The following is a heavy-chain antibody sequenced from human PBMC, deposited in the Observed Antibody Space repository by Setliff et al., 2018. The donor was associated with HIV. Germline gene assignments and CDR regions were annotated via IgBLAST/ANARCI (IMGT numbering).Heavy chain of an antibody. CDR1: GGSISNHY. J-gene: IGHJ6*03. CDR3: ARDPGYYYDSSGYSYYYMDV. V-gene: IGHV4-59*11. Sequence: SETLSLTCTVAGGSISNHYWGWIRQPPGKGLEFIGNIHYSGSIDYNPSIKSRVTMSVDMSKHQFSLKLSSVTAADTAVYYCARDPGYYYDSSGYSYYYMDVWGKGTTVTVSS. CDR2: IHYSGSI. D-gene: IGHD3-22*01.